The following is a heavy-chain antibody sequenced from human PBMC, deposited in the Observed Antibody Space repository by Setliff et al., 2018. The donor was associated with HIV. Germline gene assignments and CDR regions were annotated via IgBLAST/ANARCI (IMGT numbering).Heavy chain of an antibody. D-gene: IGHD3-3*01. J-gene: IGHJ4*02. CDR2: IYQSGST. CDR1: GGSISSSNW. CDR3: ARDQSDWFY. Sequence: SETLSLTCAVSGGSISSSNWWSWVRQPPGKGLEWSGEIYQSGSTYYNPSLKSRVTISVDTSKSQFSLKLNSVTAAATAVYYCARDQSDWFYWGQGTLVTVSS. V-gene: IGHV4-4*02.